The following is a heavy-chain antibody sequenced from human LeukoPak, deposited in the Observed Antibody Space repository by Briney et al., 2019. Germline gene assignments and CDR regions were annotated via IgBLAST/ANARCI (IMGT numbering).Heavy chain of an antibody. CDR2: IFPSDSDT. J-gene: IGHJ4*02. V-gene: IGHV5-51*01. CDR1: GYSFTTYW. Sequence: GESLKISCKGSGYSFTTYWIAWVRQMPGKGLEWRGIIFPSDSDTRYSPSFQGQVTISADKSISTAYLQWSSLKASDTAIFYCARSGVGGYGWDYWGQGTLVTVSS. D-gene: IGHD5-12*01. CDR3: ARSGVGGYGWDY.